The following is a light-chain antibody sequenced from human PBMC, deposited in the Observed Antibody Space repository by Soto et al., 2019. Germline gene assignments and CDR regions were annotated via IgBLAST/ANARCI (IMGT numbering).Light chain of an antibody. CDR3: SSYTSSSTLDV. Sequence: QSALTQPASVSGSPGQSITISCTGTSSDVGDYNYVSWYQQHPGKAPKLMIYEVSNRPLGVANRFSGSKSGNTASLTISGLQAEDEADYYCSSYTSSSTLDVFGTGTKVTVL. CDR2: EVS. CDR1: SSDVGDYNY. V-gene: IGLV2-14*01. J-gene: IGLJ1*01.